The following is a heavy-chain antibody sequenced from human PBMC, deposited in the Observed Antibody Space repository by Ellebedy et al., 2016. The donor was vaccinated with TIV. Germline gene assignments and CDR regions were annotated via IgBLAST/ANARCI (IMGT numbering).Heavy chain of an antibody. CDR1: GFTFSYYW. CDR2: IKQDGSEN. Sequence: GESLKISCAASGFTFSYYWMSWVRQAPGKGLEWVANIKQDGSENYYLDSVRGRFTISRDNAKNSLYLQMNSLRAEDTAVYYCASWSYNSGSYFPYWGQGALVTASS. V-gene: IGHV3-7*03. J-gene: IGHJ4*02. CDR3: ASWSYNSGSYFPY. D-gene: IGHD3-10*01.